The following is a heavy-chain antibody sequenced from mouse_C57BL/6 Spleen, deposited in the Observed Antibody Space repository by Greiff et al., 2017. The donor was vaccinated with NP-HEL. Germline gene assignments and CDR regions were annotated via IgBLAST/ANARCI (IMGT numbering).Heavy chain of an antibody. CDR3: ARRGRELGRNFDY. V-gene: IGHV1-22*01. Sequence: EVQLQESGPELVKPGASVKMSCKASGYTFTDYNMHWVKQSHGKSLEWIGYINPNNGGTSYNQKFKGKATLTVNKSSSTAYMELRSLTSEDSAVYYCARRGRELGRNFDYWGQGTTLTVSS. J-gene: IGHJ2*01. CDR1: GYTFTDYN. CDR2: INPNNGGT. D-gene: IGHD4-1*01.